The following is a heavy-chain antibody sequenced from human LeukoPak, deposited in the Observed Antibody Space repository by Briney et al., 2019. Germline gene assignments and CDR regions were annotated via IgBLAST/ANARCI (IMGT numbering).Heavy chain of an antibody. Sequence: PGGSLRLSCAASGFTFSSYGMHWVRQAPGKGLEWVAFIRYDGSNKYYADSVKGRFTISRDNSKNTLYLQMNSLRAEDTAVYYCAIFPTRQKNFDYWGQGTLVTVSS. CDR3: AIFPTRQKNFDY. CDR1: GFTFSSYG. CDR2: IRYDGSNK. J-gene: IGHJ4*02. V-gene: IGHV3-30*02.